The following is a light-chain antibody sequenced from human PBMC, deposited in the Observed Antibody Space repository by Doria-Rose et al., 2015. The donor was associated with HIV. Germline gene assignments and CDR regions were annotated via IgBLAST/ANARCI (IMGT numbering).Light chain of an antibody. CDR2: GAS. V-gene: IGKV1-33*01. Sequence: DIRVTQSPSSLSASVGDRVTIICRASHDISNYLNWYQQKPGKAPKLLIYGASNLETGVPSRFSGSGSGTDFTFTISSLQPEDIATYSCQQYGNLPLTFGGGTKVEIK. J-gene: IGKJ4*01. CDR3: QQYGNLPLT. CDR1: HDISNY.